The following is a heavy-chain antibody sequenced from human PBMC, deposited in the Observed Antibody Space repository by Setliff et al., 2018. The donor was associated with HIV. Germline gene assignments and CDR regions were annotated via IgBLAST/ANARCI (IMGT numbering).Heavy chain of an antibody. Sequence: PGESLKISCKGSGYTFTSYWIGWVRQMPGKGLELMGIIYPGDSDTRYRPSFQGQVTTSADKSITTAYLQWSSLKASDTAMYYCARAGSGSYYNAPHYWGQGTLVTVSS. CDR2: IYPGDSDT. CDR3: ARAGSGSYYNAPHY. D-gene: IGHD3-10*01. J-gene: IGHJ4*02. V-gene: IGHV5-51*01. CDR1: GYTFTSYW.